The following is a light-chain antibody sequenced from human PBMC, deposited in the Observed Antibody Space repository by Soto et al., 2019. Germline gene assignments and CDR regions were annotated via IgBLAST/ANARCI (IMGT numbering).Light chain of an antibody. CDR3: SSYTSSSTYV. CDR1: SSDVGGYNY. V-gene: IGLV2-14*01. CDR2: DVS. J-gene: IGLJ1*01. Sequence: LAQPAAGSGSPGQSITISCTGTSSDVGGYNYVSWYQQHPGKAPKLMIYDVSNRPSGVSNRFSGSKSGNTASLTISGLQAEDEADYYCSSYTSSSTYVLGTGTKVTVL.